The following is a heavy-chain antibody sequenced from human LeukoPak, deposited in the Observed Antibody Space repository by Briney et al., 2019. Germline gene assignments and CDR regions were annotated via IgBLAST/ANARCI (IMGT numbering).Heavy chain of an antibody. Sequence: GGSLRLSCAASGFTFSSYEMNWVRQAPGKGLEWVSYISSSGSTIYYADSVKGRFTISRDNAKNSLYLQMNSLRAEDTAVYYCARGGSGYYPNFDYWGQGTLVTVSS. D-gene: IGHD3-22*01. J-gene: IGHJ4*02. CDR1: GFTFSSYE. V-gene: IGHV3-48*03. CDR2: ISSSGSTI. CDR3: ARGGSGYYPNFDY.